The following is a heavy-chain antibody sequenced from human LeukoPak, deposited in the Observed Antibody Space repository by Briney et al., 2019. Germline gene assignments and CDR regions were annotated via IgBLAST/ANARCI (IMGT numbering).Heavy chain of an antibody. Sequence: GGSLRLSCAASGFTVSTNYMSWVRQAPGKGLEWVSVIYSGGSTYYADSVKGRFTISGDNSKNMLYLQMSSLRAEDTAVYYCARGSAYSHWGQGTLVTVSS. CDR2: IYSGGST. V-gene: IGHV3-66*02. CDR3: ARGSAYSH. J-gene: IGHJ4*02. CDR1: GFTVSTNY. D-gene: IGHD3-22*01.